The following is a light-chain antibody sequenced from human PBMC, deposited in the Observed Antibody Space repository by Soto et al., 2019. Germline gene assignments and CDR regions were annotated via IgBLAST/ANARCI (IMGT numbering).Light chain of an antibody. J-gene: IGKJ2*01. CDR2: DAS. Sequence: DIQMTQSPSTLSASVGDRVTITCRASQSISSWLAWYQQKPGKAPKLLIYDASSLESGVPSRFSGSGSGTEFTLTISSLQPDDFATYDCQQYNSYRYTVGQGTKLEIK. CDR3: QQYNSYRYT. V-gene: IGKV1-5*01. CDR1: QSISSW.